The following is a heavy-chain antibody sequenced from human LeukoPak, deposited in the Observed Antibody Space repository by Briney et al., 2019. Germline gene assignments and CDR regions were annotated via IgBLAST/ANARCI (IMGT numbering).Heavy chain of an antibody. D-gene: IGHD3-22*01. Sequence: SETLSLTCTVSGGAISSGDYYWSWIRQPPGKGLEWIAYMYYSGSTYYNPSLKSRVTMSADTSKNQLSLKLSSVTAADTAVYYCARPYYYDSRIDPWGQGILVTVSS. J-gene: IGHJ5*02. V-gene: IGHV4-30-4*01. CDR1: GGAISSGDYY. CDR3: ARPYYYDSRIDP. CDR2: MYYSGST.